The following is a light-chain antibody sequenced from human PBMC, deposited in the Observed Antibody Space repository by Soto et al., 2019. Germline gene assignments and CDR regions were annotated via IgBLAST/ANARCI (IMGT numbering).Light chain of an antibody. CDR2: EVD. CDR3: ISYAVTTSYV. V-gene: IGLV2-8*01. J-gene: IGLJ1*01. Sequence: QSVLTQPPSASGSPGQSVTISCTRTSSDVGGYNFVSWYQQHPGKAPKLMIYEVDKRPSGVPDRFSGSKSGNTASLTVSGLRAEDEADYYCISYAVTTSYVFGTGTKVTVL. CDR1: SSDVGGYNF.